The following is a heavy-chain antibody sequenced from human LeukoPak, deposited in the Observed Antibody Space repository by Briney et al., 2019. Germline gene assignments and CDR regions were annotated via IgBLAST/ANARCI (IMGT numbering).Heavy chain of an antibody. CDR3: ARGYCRGGSCYSGDAFDI. Sequence: GGSLRLSRAASGFTFSSYIMNWVGQAPGKGVEWVSFISISSSYRYYADPVKCRFTISRDNAKNSLYLQINSLRAEDTAVYYCARGYCRGGSCYSGDAFDIWGQGTMVTVSS. J-gene: IGHJ3*02. V-gene: IGHV3-21*01. CDR1: GFTFSSYI. D-gene: IGHD2-15*01. CDR2: ISISSSYR.